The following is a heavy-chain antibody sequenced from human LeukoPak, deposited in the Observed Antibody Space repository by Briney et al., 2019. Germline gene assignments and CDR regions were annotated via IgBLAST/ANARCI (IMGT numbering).Heavy chain of an antibody. CDR1: GYTFTSYG. J-gene: IGHJ4*02. D-gene: IGHD6-19*01. CDR2: ISAYNGNT. V-gene: IGHV1-18*01. CDR3: ARSMGIAVTGSFDY. Sequence: ASVKVSCKASGYTFTSYGISWVRQAPGQGLEWMGWISAYNGNTNYAQKLQGRVTMTTDTSTSTAYMELRSLRSDDTAVYYCARSMGIAVTGSFDYWGQGTLVTVSS.